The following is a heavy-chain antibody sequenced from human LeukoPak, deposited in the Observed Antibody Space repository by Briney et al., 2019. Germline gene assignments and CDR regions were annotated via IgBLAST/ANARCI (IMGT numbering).Heavy chain of an antibody. CDR1: GFTFSSYW. J-gene: IGHJ4*02. D-gene: IGHD3-22*01. CDR2: IKQDGSEK. V-gene: IGHV3-7*01. Sequence: GGSLRLSCAASGFTFSSYWMSWVRQAPGKGLVWVANIKQDGSEKYYVDSVKGRFTISRDNAKNSLYLQMNSLRAEDTAVYYCARTVRRAYFDYWGQGTLVTVSS. CDR3: ARTVRRAYFDY.